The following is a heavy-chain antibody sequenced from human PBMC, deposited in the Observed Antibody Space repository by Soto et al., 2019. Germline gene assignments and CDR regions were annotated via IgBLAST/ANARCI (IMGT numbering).Heavy chain of an antibody. Sequence: VLLVESGGGLVQPGGSLKLSCAASGFVFKDSSIHWVRQASGKGLEWVGRIRDRAYNYATAYGASVEGRFTISRDDSDNTAYLHMSSLRTEDTAIYYCTRLISAAQDYWGQGTLVTVSS. J-gene: IGHJ4*02. CDR3: TRLISAAQDY. CDR2: IRDRAYNYAT. D-gene: IGHD3-10*01. V-gene: IGHV3-73*01. CDR1: GFVFKDSS.